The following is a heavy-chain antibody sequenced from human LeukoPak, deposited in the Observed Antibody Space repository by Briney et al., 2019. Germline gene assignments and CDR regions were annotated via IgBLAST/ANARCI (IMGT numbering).Heavy chain of an antibody. CDR1: GYSISSGYY. J-gene: IGHJ3*02. V-gene: IGHV4-38-2*01. D-gene: IGHD2-15*01. CDR3: ARAPKGVVAASDAFDI. CDR2: IYHSGST. Sequence: PSETLSLTCAVPGYSISSGYYWGWIRQPPGKGLEWIGSIYHSGSTYYNPSLKSRVTISVDTSKNQFSLKLSSVTAADTAVYYCARAPKGVVAASDAFDIWGQGTMVTVSS.